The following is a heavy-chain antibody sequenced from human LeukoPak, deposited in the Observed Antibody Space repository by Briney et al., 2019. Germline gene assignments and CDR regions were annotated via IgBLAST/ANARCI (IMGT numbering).Heavy chain of an antibody. CDR1: GGSISSYY. D-gene: IGHD6-13*01. CDR3: ARNGYSSSWPYYYYYMDV. J-gene: IGHJ6*03. V-gene: IGHV4-59*01. CDR2: IYYSGST. Sequence: SETLSLTCTVSGGSISSYYWSWIRQPPGKGLECIGYIYYSGSTNYNPSLKSRVTISVDTSKNQFSLKLSSVTAADTAVYYCARNGYSSSWPYYYYYMDVWGKGTTVTVSS.